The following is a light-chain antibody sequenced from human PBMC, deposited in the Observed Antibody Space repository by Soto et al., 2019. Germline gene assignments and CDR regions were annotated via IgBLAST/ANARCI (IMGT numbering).Light chain of an antibody. CDR2: HAS. V-gene: IGKV1-33*01. Sequence: DIEMTQSPSSLSASVGDRVTISCQASQDIGNLLNWYQQRPNKAPRLIMYHASSLETGVPSRFSVSGSGALFNFTISSFQAEDLGTYVCQQYDDGPRVSFGPGTRVD. J-gene: IGKJ3*01. CDR3: QQYDDGPRVS. CDR1: QDIGNL.